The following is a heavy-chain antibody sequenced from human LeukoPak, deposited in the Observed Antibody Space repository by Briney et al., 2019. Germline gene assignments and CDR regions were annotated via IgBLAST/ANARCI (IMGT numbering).Heavy chain of an antibody. D-gene: IGHD3-10*01. V-gene: IGHV3-48*02. Sequence: GGSLRLSCAASGFTFSSYSMTWVRQAPGKGLEWVSYISGSSSPIYYADSVKGRVTISRDNAKDSLYLQMTSLRDEDTAVYYCARVSGSYYFDYWGQGALVTVSS. CDR3: ARVSGSYYFDY. J-gene: IGHJ4*02. CDR1: GFTFSSYS. CDR2: ISGSSSPI.